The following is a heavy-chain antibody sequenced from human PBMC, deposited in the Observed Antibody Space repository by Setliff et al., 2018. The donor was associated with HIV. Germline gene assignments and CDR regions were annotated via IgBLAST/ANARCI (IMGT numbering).Heavy chain of an antibody. CDR1: GASITTDDYY. CDR2: IYYSGST. Sequence: SETLSLTCNVSGASITTDDYYWNWIRQQPGKGLEWIGYIYYSGSTHYNPSLKSRVNISMDTSQNRFSLTLKAVTAADTAVYYCARGGGHNSSSWYLTGTSYFDCWGPGALVTVSS. CDR3: ARGGGHNSSSWYLTGTSYFDC. D-gene: IGHD6-13*01. J-gene: IGHJ4*02. V-gene: IGHV4-31*03.